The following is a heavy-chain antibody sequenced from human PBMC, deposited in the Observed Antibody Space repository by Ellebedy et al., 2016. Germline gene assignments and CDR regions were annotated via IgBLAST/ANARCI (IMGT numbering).Heavy chain of an antibody. CDR1: GFNFSNFG. J-gene: IGHJ3*01. V-gene: IGHV3-23*01. D-gene: IGHD2-21*02. CDR3: ARAVVEGDFLDYNGLDV. Sequence: GGSLRLSCAASGFNFSNFGLSWVRHAPGKGLEWVAVISGSGGRTHYADSVKGRFTISRDNSKNTLSVQMNSRRAEDTAVYYCARAVVEGDFLDYNGLDVWGQGTVVTVSS. CDR2: ISGSGGRT.